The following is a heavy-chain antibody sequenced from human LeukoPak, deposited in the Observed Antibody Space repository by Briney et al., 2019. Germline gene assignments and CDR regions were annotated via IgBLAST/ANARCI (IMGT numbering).Heavy chain of an antibody. Sequence: GGSLTLSCAASGFTFSSYSMNWVRQAPGKGLEWVSSISSSSSYIYYADSVKGRFTISRDNAKNSLYLQMNSLRADDTAVYYCARGRRNVVLMSSSWYNWFDPWGQGTLVTVSS. J-gene: IGHJ5*02. CDR2: ISSSSSYI. CDR3: ARGRRNVVLMSSSWYNWFDP. CDR1: GFTFSSYS. D-gene: IGHD6-13*01. V-gene: IGHV3-21*04.